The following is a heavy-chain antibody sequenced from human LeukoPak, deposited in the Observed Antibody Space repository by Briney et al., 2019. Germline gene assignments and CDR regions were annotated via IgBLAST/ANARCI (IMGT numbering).Heavy chain of an antibody. J-gene: IGHJ1*01. CDR3: VDPDR. CDR1: GYTFSSFD. CDR2: MNPNSGNS. V-gene: IGHV1-8*01. D-gene: IGHD3-22*01. Sequence: ASVKVSCKASGYTFSSFDINWVRQAPGQGLEWMGWMNPNSGNSGFAQKFQGRVIMTRNTSIATAYMEVTNLRFDDTAVYYCVDPDRWGQGTLVSVSS.